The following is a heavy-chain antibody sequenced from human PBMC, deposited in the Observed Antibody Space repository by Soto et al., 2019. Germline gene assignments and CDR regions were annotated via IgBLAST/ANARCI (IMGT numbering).Heavy chain of an antibody. J-gene: IGHJ6*02. CDR3: AREDRDRETGLVPAAIDGMDV. V-gene: IGHV1-18*01. CDR2: ISAYNGNT. D-gene: IGHD2-2*01. CDR1: GYTFTSYG. Sequence: ASMNVSCKPSGYTFTSYGISWVRQAPGQGLEWMGWISAYNGNTNYAQKLQGRVTMTTDTSTSTAYMELRSLRSDDTAVYYCAREDRDRETGLVPAAIDGMDVWG.